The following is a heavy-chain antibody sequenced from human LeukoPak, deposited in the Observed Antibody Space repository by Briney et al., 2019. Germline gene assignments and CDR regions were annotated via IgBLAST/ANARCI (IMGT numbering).Heavy chain of an antibody. CDR3: ARVGHDYSNSDWFDP. V-gene: IGHV1-18*01. D-gene: IGHD4-11*01. CDR2: ISAYNGNT. J-gene: IGHJ5*02. Sequence: ASVKVSCKASGYTFTSYGISWVRQAPGQGLEWMGWISAYNGNTNYAQKLQGRVTMTTDTSTSTAYMELRSLRSDDTAVYYCARVGHDYSNSDWFDPWGQGTLVTVSS. CDR1: GYTFTSYG.